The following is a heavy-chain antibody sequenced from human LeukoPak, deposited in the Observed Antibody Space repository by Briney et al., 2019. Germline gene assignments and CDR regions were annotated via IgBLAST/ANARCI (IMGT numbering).Heavy chain of an antibody. CDR3: AKGYYDYVWGSYYFDY. CDR2: IGGSGGRT. CDR1: GFTFSSYA. D-gene: IGHD3-16*01. Sequence: GGSLRLSCAASGFTFSSYAMSWGRQAPGEGLEWVSAIGGSGGRTYYADSVKGRFTISRDNSRDTLYLKMNSLRAEDTAVYYCAKGYYDYVWGSYYFDYWGQGTLVTVSS. V-gene: IGHV3-23*01. J-gene: IGHJ4*02.